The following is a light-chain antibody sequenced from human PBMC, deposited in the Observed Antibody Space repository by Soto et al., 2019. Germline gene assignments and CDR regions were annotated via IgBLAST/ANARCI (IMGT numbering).Light chain of an antibody. J-gene: IGKJ1*01. CDR1: QSVSSSY. CDR2: GAS. V-gene: IGKV3-20*01. CDR3: QQYGSSPWT. Sequence: EIVLTQSPGTLSLSPGERATLSCRASQSVSSSYLAWYQQKPGQAPRLLIYGASIRAPGIPDRFSGSGSGTDFTLTISRLEPEDSAVYYCQQYGSSPWTFGQGTNVEIK.